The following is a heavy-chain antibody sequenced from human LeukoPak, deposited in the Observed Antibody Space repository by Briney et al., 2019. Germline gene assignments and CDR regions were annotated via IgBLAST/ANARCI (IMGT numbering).Heavy chain of an antibody. D-gene: IGHD2-21*02. V-gene: IGHV5-51*01. CDR2: IYPGDSDT. Sequence: GESLKISCKGLGYSFTSYWIGWVRKMPGKGLEWMGIIYPGDSDTRYSPSFQGQVTISVDNSISTAYLQWSSLKASDTAMYYCARRETYCGGDCSYYFDYWGQGTLVTVSS. J-gene: IGHJ4*02. CDR1: GYSFTSYW. CDR3: ARRETYCGGDCSYYFDY.